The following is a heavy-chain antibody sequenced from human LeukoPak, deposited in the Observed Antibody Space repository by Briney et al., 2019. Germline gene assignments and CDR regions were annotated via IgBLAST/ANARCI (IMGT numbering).Heavy chain of an antibody. CDR2: ITSSGSYM. D-gene: IGHD3-22*01. CDR1: GFIFSNFG. CDR3: ARGVGNYRYYFDY. Sequence: GGSLRLSCAASGFIFSNFGMNWVRQAPGKGLEWVSSITSSGSYMYYRDSVKGRFTISRDNAKNSLYLQMNSLRAEDTAVYYCARGVGNYRYYFDYWGQGTLVTVSS. J-gene: IGHJ4*02. V-gene: IGHV3-21*01.